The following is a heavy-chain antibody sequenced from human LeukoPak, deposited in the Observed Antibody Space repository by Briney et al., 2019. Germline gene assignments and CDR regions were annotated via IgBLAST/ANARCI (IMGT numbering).Heavy chain of an antibody. CDR2: MNPNSGNT. D-gene: IGHD4-17*01. J-gene: IGHJ4*02. CDR3: ARWVSVTESDY. V-gene: IGHV1-8*03. CDR1: GCTFTSYD. Sequence: ASVKVSCKASGCTFTSYDINWVRQATGQGLEWMGWMNPNSGNTGYAQKFQGRVTITRNTSISTACMELSSLRSEDTAVYYCARWVSVTESDYWGQGTLVTVSS.